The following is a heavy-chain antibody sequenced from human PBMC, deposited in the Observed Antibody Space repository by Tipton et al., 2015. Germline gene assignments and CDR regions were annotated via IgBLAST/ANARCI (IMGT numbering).Heavy chain of an antibody. CDR3: ARRFSHSSSWTFDY. D-gene: IGHD6-13*01. CDR2: VHYSGST. V-gene: IGHV4-39*01. CDR1: GGSVSSVSYY. Sequence: TLSLTCTVSGGSVSSVSYYWGWIRQPPGKGLEWIGSVHYSGSTYYNPSLKSRVTISVDTSKNQFSLKLSSVTAADTAVYYCARRFSHSSSWTFDYWGQGTLVTVSS. J-gene: IGHJ4*02.